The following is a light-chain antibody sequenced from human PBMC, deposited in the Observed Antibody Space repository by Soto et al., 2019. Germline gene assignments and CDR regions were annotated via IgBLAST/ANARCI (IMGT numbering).Light chain of an antibody. CDR3: QSYDSSLRGAV. V-gene: IGLV1-40*01. CDR1: GSNIGAGYD. Sequence: QSVLTQPPSVSGAPGQRVTISCTGSGSNIGAGYDVHWYQQLPGTAPKLLIYGNSNRPSGVPDRFSGSKSGTSASLAITGLQAEDEADYYCQSYDSSLRGAVFGGGTQLTGL. CDR2: GNS. J-gene: IGLJ7*01.